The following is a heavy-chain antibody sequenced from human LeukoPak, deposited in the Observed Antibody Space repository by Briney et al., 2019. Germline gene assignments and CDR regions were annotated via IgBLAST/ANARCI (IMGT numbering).Heavy chain of an antibody. CDR2: IYSGGST. CDR1: GFTFSDYY. J-gene: IGHJ3*02. V-gene: IGHV3-53*01. CDR3: ARGLPDDSSGYYDAFDI. Sequence: QTGGSLRLSCAASGFTFSDYYMSWVRQAPGKGLEWVSVIYSGGSTYYADSVKGRFTISRDNSKNTLYLQMNSLRAEDTAVYYCARGLPDDSSGYYDAFDIWGQGTMVTVSS. D-gene: IGHD3-22*01.